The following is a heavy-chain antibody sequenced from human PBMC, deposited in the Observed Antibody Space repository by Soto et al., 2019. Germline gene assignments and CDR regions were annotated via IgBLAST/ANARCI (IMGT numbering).Heavy chain of an antibody. CDR1: GFTLSSKD. D-gene: IGHD7-27*01. CDR2: MRYNGGT. J-gene: IGHJ4*02. Sequence: PGGSLRLSCAASGFTLSSKDVNWVRQAPGKGLEWVSGMRYNGGTYYADSVKGRFTISRDNSKNTLYLQMNSLRPEDTAVYYCAKVNWADTEAYWGPGTLGTLSS. V-gene: IGHV3-23*01. CDR3: AKVNWADTEAY.